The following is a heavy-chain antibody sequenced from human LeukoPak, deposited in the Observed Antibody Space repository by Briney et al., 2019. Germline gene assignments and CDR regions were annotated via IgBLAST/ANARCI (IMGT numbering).Heavy chain of an antibody. D-gene: IGHD6-19*01. Sequence: PGGSLRLSCAASGFTISSYSMNWVRQAPGKGLDWVSSISSSSSYIYYADSVKGRFTISRDNGRNSLFLQMNSLRAEDTAVYYCARVVSFSGAVAGMSLAHYFDYWGQGTLVTVSS. CDR3: ARVVSFSGAVAGMSLAHYFDY. CDR1: GFTISSYS. J-gene: IGHJ4*02. V-gene: IGHV3-21*01. CDR2: ISSSSSYI.